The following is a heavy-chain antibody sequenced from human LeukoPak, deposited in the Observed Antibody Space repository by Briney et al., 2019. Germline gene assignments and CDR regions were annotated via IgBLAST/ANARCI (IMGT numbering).Heavy chain of an antibody. CDR2: TSGSGGST. D-gene: IGHD3-10*01. V-gene: IGHV3-23*01. CDR1: GFTFSSYA. Sequence: PGGSLRLSCAASGFTFSSYAMSWVRQAPGKGLEWVSATSGSGGSTKHADTVKGRFTISRDNSKNTLYLQMNSLRAEDTAVYYCARDPYGSGSLDYWGQGTLVTVSS. CDR3: ARDPYGSGSLDY. J-gene: IGHJ4*02.